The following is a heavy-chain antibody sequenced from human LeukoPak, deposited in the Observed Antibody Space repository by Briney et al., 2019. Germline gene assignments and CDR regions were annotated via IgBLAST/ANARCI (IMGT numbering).Heavy chain of an antibody. CDR3: ARLWDSTGLYFYYYMDV. CDR2: YHIGNT. CDR1: GVSIRGDTYY. D-gene: IGHD6-19*01. Sequence: SETLSLTCTVSGVSIRGDTYYWGWIRQPPGKGPEWIGNYHIGNTYYNPSLKSRVTISEDTSKNQFSLRVNSVTAADTAVYYCARLWDSTGLYFYYYMDVWGEGTTVTVSS. V-gene: IGHV4-39*01. J-gene: IGHJ6*03.